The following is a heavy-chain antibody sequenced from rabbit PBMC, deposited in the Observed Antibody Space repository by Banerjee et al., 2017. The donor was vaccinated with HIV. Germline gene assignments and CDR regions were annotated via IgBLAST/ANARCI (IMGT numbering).Heavy chain of an antibody. Sequence: QSLEESGGDLVKPGASLTLTCTASGFSLSNNYVMCWVRQAPGKGLEWIACIYVVSGATYYASWAKGRFTISKTSSTTVTLQMTSLTAADTATYFCARDAKRDGYYFNLWGPGTLVTVS. D-gene: IGHD1-1*01. CDR2: IYVVSGAT. J-gene: IGHJ4*01. CDR3: ARDAKRDGYYFNL. CDR1: GFSLSNNYV. V-gene: IGHV1S40*01.